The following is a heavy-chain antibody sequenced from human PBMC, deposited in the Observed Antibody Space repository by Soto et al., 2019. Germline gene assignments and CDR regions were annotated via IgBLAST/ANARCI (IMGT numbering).Heavy chain of an antibody. CDR1: GYTFTNFD. V-gene: IGHV1-8*01. Sequence: ASVKVSCKTSGYTFTNFDVNWVRQAAGQGLGWMGWMSPNSENKGYAQKFQGRVSMTRDTSITTAYMELGSLRSEDTAVYYCARGLVYDFWSGYLDLDYWGQGTLVTVSS. CDR2: MSPNSENK. D-gene: IGHD3-3*01. CDR3: ARGLVYDFWSGYLDLDY. J-gene: IGHJ4*02.